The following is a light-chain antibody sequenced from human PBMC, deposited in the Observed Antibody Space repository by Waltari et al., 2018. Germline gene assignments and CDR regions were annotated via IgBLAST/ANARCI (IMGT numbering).Light chain of an antibody. CDR1: VLAKKD. CDR2: KDS. Sequence: SYELTQPSSVSVSTGQTATITCSGNVLAKKDVRWFQQKPGQAPVVVIYKDSERPSVIPERFSGSSSGTTVTLTISGAQFEDEADYYCYSAADNNRLFGGGTKLTVL. CDR3: YSAADNNRL. V-gene: IGLV3-27*01. J-gene: IGLJ2*01.